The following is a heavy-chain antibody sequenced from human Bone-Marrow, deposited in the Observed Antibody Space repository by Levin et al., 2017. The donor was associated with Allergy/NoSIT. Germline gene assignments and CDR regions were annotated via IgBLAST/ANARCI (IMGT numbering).Heavy chain of an antibody. V-gene: IGHV3-74*01. D-gene: IGHD4-17*01. CDR3: VREDYGDYLLDY. CDR2: INSDGSST. J-gene: IGHJ4*02. Sequence: GESLKISCTASGFTFSSYWMHWVRQAPGKGLVWVSRINSDGSSTRYADSVKGRFTISRDNAKNTLFLQMSSLRAEDTAVYYCVREDYGDYLLDYWGQGTLVTVSS. CDR1: GFTFSSYW.